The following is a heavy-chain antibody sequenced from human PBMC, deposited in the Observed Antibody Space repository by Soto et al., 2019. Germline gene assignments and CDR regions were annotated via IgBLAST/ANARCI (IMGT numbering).Heavy chain of an antibody. D-gene: IGHD2-15*01. CDR1: GFTFSSYA. CDR3: ARDLGVALATLTLDS. CDR2: ISYDGSNK. J-gene: IGHJ4*02. Sequence: GGSLILSCAASGFTFSSYAMHWVRQAPGKGLERVAVISYDGSNKYYADSVKGRFTISRDDAKNSLYLQMNSLRVDDTGVYYCARDLGVALATLTLDSWGQGTLVTVSS. V-gene: IGHV3-30-3*01.